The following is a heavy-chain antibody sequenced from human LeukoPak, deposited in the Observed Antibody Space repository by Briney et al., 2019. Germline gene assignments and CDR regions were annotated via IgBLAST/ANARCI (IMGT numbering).Heavy chain of an antibody. Sequence: PGGSLRLSCAASGFTFSSYAMHWVRQAPGKGLEWVSYISSSGSTIYYADSVKGRFTISRDNSKNTLYLQMNSLRAEDTAVYYCAKGAGYSSGWLFDYWGQGTLVTVSS. D-gene: IGHD6-19*01. J-gene: IGHJ4*02. V-gene: IGHV3-48*01. CDR3: AKGAGYSSGWLFDY. CDR2: ISSSGSTI. CDR1: GFTFSSYA.